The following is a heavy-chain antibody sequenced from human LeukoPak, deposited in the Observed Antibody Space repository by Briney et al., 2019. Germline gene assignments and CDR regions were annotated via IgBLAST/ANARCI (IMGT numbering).Heavy chain of an antibody. D-gene: IGHD5-12*01. CDR3: ARHSRGYGSFDY. V-gene: IGHV4-4*02. J-gene: IGHJ4*02. CDR2: IFHSGST. Sequence: PSETLSLTCAVSGGSISSSNWWSWVRQPPGKGLEWIGEIFHSGSTNYNPSLKSRVTISVDKSKNQFSLKLNSVTAADTAVYYCARHSRGYGSFDYWGQGTLVTVSS. CDR1: GGSISSSNW.